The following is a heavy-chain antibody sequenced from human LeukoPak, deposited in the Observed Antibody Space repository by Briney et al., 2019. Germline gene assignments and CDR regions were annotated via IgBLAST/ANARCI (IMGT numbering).Heavy chain of an antibody. V-gene: IGHV4-4*02. CDR2: IYHSGST. CDR3: ARGTYYYDSSGYQYYYYYYMDV. Sequence: SETLSLTCAVSGGSISSSNWWSWVRQPPGKGLEWIGEIYHSGSTNYNPSLKSRVTISVDKSKNQFSLKLSSVTAADTAVYYCARGTYYYDSSGYQYYYYYYMDVWGKGTTVTVSS. CDR1: GGSISSSNW. J-gene: IGHJ6*03. D-gene: IGHD3-22*01.